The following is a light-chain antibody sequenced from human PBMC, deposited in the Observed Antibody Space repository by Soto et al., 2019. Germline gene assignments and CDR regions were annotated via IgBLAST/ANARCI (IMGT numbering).Light chain of an antibody. J-gene: IGLJ3*02. CDR2: EVS. CDR3: SSYTSSSTWV. CDR1: SSDIGGYEY. V-gene: IGLV2-14*01. Sequence: QSVLTQPASVSGSPGQSITISCTGTSSDIGGYEYVSWYQQHPGKAPKLIIYEVSNRPSGVSNRFSGSKSGNTASLTISGLQAEDEADYHCSSYTSSSTWVFGGGTKVTVL.